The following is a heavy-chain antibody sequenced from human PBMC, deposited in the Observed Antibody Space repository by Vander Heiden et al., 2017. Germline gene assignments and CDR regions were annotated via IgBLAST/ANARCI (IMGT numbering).Heavy chain of an antibody. CDR3: AKDTYYYGSGSPDY. CDR2: ISWNSGSI. D-gene: IGHD3-10*01. V-gene: IGHV3-9*01. Sequence: EVQLVESGGGLVQPGRSLILSCAASGFTFDDYAMHWVRQAPGKGLEWVSGISWNSGSIGYADSVKGRFTISRDNAKNSLYLQMNSLRAEDTALYYCAKDTYYYGSGSPDYWGQGTLVTVSS. CDR1: GFTFDDYA. J-gene: IGHJ4*02.